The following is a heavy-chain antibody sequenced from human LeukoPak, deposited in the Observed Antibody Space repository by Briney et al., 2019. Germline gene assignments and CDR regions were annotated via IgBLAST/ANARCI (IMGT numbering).Heavy chain of an antibody. D-gene: IGHD4-17*01. Sequence: GGSLRLSCAASGFTFSSYWMSWVRQAPGKGLEWVANIKQDGSEKYYVDSVKGRFTISRDNAKNSLYLQMNSLRAEDTAVYYCARDTPYGDFLFDYWGQRTLVTVSS. V-gene: IGHV3-7*03. CDR1: GFTFSSYW. CDR3: ARDTPYGDFLFDY. J-gene: IGHJ4*02. CDR2: IKQDGSEK.